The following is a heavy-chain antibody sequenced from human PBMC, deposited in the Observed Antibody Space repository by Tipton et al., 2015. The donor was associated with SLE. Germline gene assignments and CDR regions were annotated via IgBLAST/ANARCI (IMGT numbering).Heavy chain of an antibody. V-gene: IGHV4-34*01. CDR1: GGSFSGY. CDR3: VGTPRITIFGVIPPGYMDV. J-gene: IGHJ6*03. Sequence: TLSLTCAVYGGSFSGYWSWIRQPPGKGLEWIGKINHSGSTIYNPSLKSRVTISVDTSKNQFSLKLSSVTAADTAVYYCVGTPRITIFGVIPPGYMDVWGKGSTVTVSS. D-gene: IGHD3-3*01. CDR2: INHSGST.